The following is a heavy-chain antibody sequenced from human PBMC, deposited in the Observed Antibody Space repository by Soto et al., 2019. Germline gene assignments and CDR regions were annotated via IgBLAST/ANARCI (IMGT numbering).Heavy chain of an antibody. CDR1: GGAVS. D-gene: IGHD3-10*01. CDR2: VVPTFGTI. J-gene: IGHJ4*02. V-gene: IGHV1-69*01. CDR3: AASPSDPRDMYFGSWSSLDY. Sequence: QVQLEQSAVEVKQPGSSVKIPCKASGGAVSWVRQAPGQGFEWLAGVVPTFGTIKYGQKFPDRLTITAQYMSLTRLRPVDTGVFFCAASPSDPRDMYFGSWSSLDYWGQGTLV.